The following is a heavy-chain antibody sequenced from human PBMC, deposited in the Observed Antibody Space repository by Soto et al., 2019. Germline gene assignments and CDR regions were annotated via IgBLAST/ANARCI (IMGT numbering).Heavy chain of an antibody. CDR1: GFTFTSSA. Sequence: SVKGSRKASGFTFTSSAFPWVRQARGQRLEWIGWIAVGSGYTNYAQRFQDRVTLTRDRSTATTYMELSRLTSEDTAIYYCEADATAWQQMVPSDYWGQGTLVTVSS. D-gene: IGHD2-8*01. V-gene: IGHV1-58*01. J-gene: IGHJ4*02. CDR3: EADATAWQQMVPSDY. CDR2: IAVGSGYT.